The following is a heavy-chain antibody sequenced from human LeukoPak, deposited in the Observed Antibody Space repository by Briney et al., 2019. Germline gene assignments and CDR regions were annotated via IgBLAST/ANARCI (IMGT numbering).Heavy chain of an antibody. CDR1: GGSISSSSFY. J-gene: IGHJ4*02. Sequence: SETLSLTCTVSGGSISSSSFYWGWIRQPPGKGLEWIGNIYYSGSTYYNPSLKCRVTISVDTSKNQFSLKLSSVTAADTAMYYCARLVWFEDRYFDYWGQGTLVTVSS. V-gene: IGHV4-39*01. CDR2: IYYSGST. CDR3: ARLVWFEDRYFDY. D-gene: IGHD3-10*01.